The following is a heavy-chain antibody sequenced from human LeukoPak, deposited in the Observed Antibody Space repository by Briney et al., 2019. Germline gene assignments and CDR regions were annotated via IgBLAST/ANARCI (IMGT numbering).Heavy chain of an antibody. CDR3: ARGRYYGMDV. V-gene: IGHV3-74*01. Sequence: GGSLRLSCAASGFTFTSYWMHWVRQAPGKGLVWVSRVNSDGSSTTYADSVKGRFTISRDNAKNTLYLQMNSLRAEDTAVYYRARGRYYGMDVWGQGTTVTVSS. J-gene: IGHJ6*02. CDR1: GFTFTSYW. CDR2: VNSDGSST.